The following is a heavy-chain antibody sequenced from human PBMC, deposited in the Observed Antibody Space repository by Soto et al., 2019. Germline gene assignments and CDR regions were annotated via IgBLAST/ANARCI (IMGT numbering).Heavy chain of an antibody. Sequence: KASETLSLTCTVSGGSISSYYWSWIRQPPGKGLEWIGYIYYSGSTNYNPSLKSRVTISVDTSKNQFSLKLSSVTAADTAVYYCARAYCSGGSCDHFDYWGQGTLVTVSS. CDR2: IYYSGST. V-gene: IGHV4-59*01. CDR1: GGSISSYY. CDR3: ARAYCSGGSCDHFDY. D-gene: IGHD2-15*01. J-gene: IGHJ4*02.